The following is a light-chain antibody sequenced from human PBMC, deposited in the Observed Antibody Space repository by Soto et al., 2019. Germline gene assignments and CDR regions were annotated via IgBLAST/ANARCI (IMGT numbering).Light chain of an antibody. CDR3: QSYDATNQV. J-gene: IGLJ3*02. CDR2: EDN. V-gene: IGLV6-57*01. CDR1: SGSIASNY. Sequence: NFMLTQPHSVSESPGKTVIISCTRSSGSIASNYVQWYQQRPGSSPTTVIYEDNQRPSGVPDRFAGSIDSSSNSASLTISXXXXXXXXDXFCQSYDATNQVFGGGTKL.